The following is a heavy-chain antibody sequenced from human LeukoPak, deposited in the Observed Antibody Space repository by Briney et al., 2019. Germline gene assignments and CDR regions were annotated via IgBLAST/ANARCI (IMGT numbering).Heavy chain of an antibody. CDR3: ARDNGGFDY. J-gene: IGHJ4*02. D-gene: IGHD3-10*01. CDR1: GFTFISYA. Sequence: GGSLRLSCAASGFTFISYAMHWVRQAPGKGLEWVAVISYDGSNKYYADSVEGRFTISRDNSKNTPYLQMNSLRAEDTAVYYCARDNGGFDYWGQGTLVTVSS. CDR2: ISYDGSNK. V-gene: IGHV3-30*04.